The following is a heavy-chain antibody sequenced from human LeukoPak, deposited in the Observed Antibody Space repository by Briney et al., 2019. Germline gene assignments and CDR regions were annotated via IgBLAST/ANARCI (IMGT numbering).Heavy chain of an antibody. CDR3: AKDTSIGKYCTNGVCSPFDY. V-gene: IGHV3-23*01. J-gene: IGHJ4*02. CDR1: GFTFSSYA. D-gene: IGHD2-8*01. Sequence: PGGSLTLSCAGSGFTFSSYAMSWVRQAPGQGLEWVSVISDSGDYTSYADSVRGRFTISRDNSRNTLYLQMISLRPEDTAVYYCAKDTSIGKYCTNGVCSPFDYWAREPWSPSPQ. CDR2: ISDSGDYT.